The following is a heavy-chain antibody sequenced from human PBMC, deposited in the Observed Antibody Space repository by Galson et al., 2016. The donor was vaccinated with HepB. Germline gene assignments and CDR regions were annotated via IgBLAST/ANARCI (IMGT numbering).Heavy chain of an antibody. CDR2: IKPSGGNT. CDR1: GYTFNTYN. D-gene: IGHD1-14*01. J-gene: IGHJ4*02. V-gene: IGHV1-46*02. CDR3: ARELDHSFYFDY. Sequence: SVKVSCKASGYTFNTYNMHWVRQAPGHGLEWMRIIKPSGGNTIYAQKFQDRITMTRDTSTSTVYMELISLRSEDTAVYYCARELDHSFYFDYWGQGTLLTVSS.